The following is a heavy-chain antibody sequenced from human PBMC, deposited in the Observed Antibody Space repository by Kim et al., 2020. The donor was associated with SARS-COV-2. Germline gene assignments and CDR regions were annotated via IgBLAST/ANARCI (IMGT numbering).Heavy chain of an antibody. D-gene: IGHD4-17*01. J-gene: IGHJ4*02. CDR3: ARDRNDYDAAVFDY. Sequence: GGSLRLSCAASGFTFSSYSMNWVRQAPGKGLEWVSYISSSSSTIYYADSVKGRFTISRDNAKNSLSLQMNSLRDEDTAVYYCARDRNDYDAAVFDYWGQG. CDR1: GFTFSSYS. V-gene: IGHV3-48*02. CDR2: ISSSSSTI.